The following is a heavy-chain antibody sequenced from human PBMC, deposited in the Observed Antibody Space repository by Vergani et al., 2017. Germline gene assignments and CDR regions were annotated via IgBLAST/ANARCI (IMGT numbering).Heavy chain of an antibody. CDR3: ARHTTYTDS. CDR2: IYPADSDT. J-gene: IGHJ4*02. Sequence: EVELVQSGPEMRKPGESLKISCKGSEYSFGNNWIGWVRQRPGKGLEWMGIIYPADSDTRYRPSFQGQVTITADKSISTAFLQWDSLKASDTALYYCARHTTYTDSWGQGTLVTVSS. D-gene: IGHD1-1*01. CDR1: EYSFGNNW. V-gene: IGHV5-51*01.